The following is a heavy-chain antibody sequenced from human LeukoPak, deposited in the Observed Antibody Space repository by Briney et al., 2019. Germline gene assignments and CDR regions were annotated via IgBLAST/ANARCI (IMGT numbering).Heavy chain of an antibody. CDR3: ARGRFGELFVLDH. V-gene: IGHV4-30-4*07. D-gene: IGHD3-10*01. J-gene: IGHJ4*02. Sequence: TLSLTCAVSGGSISSGGYSGSWIRQPPGKGLEWIGYIYYSGSTYYNPSLKSRVTISVDTSKNQFSLKLSSVTAADTAVYYCARGRFGELFVLDHWGQGTLVTVSS. CDR1: GGSISSGGYS. CDR2: IYYSGST.